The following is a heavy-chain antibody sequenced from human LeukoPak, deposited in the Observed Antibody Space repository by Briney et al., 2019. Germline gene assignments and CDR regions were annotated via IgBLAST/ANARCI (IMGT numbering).Heavy chain of an antibody. V-gene: IGHV3-21*04. CDR1: GVTFSSYS. J-gene: IGHJ4*02. CDR3: ARERRY. CDR2: ISSTGTYI. Sequence: GGSLRLSCAASGVTFSSYSMNWVRQAPGKGLEWVSSISSTGTYIYYADSVKGRFTISRDNAKNSLYLQMNSLRAEDTAVYYCARERRYWGQGTLVTVSS.